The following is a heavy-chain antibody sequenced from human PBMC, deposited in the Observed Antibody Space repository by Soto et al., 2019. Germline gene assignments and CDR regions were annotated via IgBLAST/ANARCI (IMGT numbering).Heavy chain of an antibody. J-gene: IGHJ4*02. D-gene: IGHD3-10*01. CDR2: ISGNGANT. Sequence: EVQLLGSGGGLVQPGGSLRLSCAASGLTFSTYAMSWVRQAPGKGLEWVSSISGNGANTYYTDSVKGRFIIPRDNSKNTLFLQRNSLSAEDTALYYCAKDRPNYYGSGGGYYKAGGDYWGQGTLVTVSS. CDR3: AKDRPNYYGSGGGYYKAGGDY. CDR1: GLTFSTYA. V-gene: IGHV3-23*01.